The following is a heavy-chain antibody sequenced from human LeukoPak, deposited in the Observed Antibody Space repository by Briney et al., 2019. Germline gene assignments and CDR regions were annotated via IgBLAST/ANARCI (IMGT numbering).Heavy chain of an antibody. CDR1: GFTFSGYA. CDR3: AKGGVAVDGTPSHGMDV. D-gene: IGHD2-8*02. CDR2: ISGSGGST. Sequence: GGSLRLSCAASGFTFSGYAMSWVRQAPGKGLGWVSAISGSGGSTYYADSVKGRFTISRDNSKNTLYLQMNSLRPEDTAVYYCAKGGVAVDGTPSHGMDVWGQGTTVTVSS. J-gene: IGHJ6*02. V-gene: IGHV3-23*01.